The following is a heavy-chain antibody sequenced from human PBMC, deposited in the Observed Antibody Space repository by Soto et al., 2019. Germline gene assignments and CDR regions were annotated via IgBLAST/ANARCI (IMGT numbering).Heavy chain of an antibody. CDR2: ILYDGSNK. CDR1: GFTFSSSG. D-gene: IGHD1-20*01. V-gene: IGHV3-30*18. J-gene: IGHJ4*02. Sequence: PGGSLRLSCAASGFTFSSSGMHWVRQAPGKGLEWVAVILYDGSNKFYADSVKGRFTISRDNFRNTLYLQMNSLRAEDTAVYYCAKEFHSWNYFDYWGQGTLVTVSS. CDR3: AKEFHSWNYFDY.